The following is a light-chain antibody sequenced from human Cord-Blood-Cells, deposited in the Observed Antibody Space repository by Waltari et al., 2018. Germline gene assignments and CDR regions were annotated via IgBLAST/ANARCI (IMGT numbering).Light chain of an antibody. J-gene: IGKJ1*01. CDR3: QQDNSYSQT. CDR2: KAS. CDR1: QSISSW. V-gene: IGKV1-5*03. Sequence: DIQMTQSPSTLSASVGDRVTITCRASQSISSWLAWYQQKPGKAPKLLIYKASSLESGVPSRFSGSGSWTEITLDISSLQPDDFATYYCQQDNSYSQTFGPGTKVEIK.